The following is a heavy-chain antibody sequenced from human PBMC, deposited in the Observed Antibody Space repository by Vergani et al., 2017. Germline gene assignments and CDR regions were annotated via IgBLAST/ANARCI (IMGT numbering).Heavy chain of an antibody. V-gene: IGHV1-69*01. J-gene: IGHJ6*03. CDR1: GGTFSSYA. CDR2: IIPIFGTA. Sequence: QVQLVQSGAEVKKPGSSVKVSCKASGGTFSSYAISWVRQAPGQGLEWMGGIIPIFGTANYAQKFQGRVTITADESTNTAYMELSSLRSEDKAVYYCAWNGYYYYYMDVWGKGTTVTVSS. D-gene: IGHD1-1*01. CDR3: AWNGYYYYYMDV.